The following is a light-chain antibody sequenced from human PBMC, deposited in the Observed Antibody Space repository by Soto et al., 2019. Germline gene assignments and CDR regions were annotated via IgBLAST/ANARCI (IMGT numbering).Light chain of an antibody. CDR1: QGVTTN. Sequence: EIVMTQSPATLSVSPGERATLSCRASQGVTTNLAWYQQKPGQAPRLLIYGASTRATGIPARFSGSGSGTEFTLTISSLQSEDFAVYYCQQYNTWPLTGGGGTKVEIK. V-gene: IGKV3-15*01. CDR2: GAS. CDR3: QQYNTWPLT. J-gene: IGKJ4*01.